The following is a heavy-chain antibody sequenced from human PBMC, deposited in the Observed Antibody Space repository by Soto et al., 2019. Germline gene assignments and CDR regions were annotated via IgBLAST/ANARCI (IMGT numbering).Heavy chain of an antibody. Sequence: EVQLVESGGGLVKPGGSLRLSCAASGFTFSSYSMNWVRQAPGKGLEWVSSISSSSSYIYYADSVKGRFTISRDNAKNSLYLQMNSLRAEDTAVYYCASPPNDYSNAFDYWGQGTLVTVSS. D-gene: IGHD4-4*01. CDR3: ASPPNDYSNAFDY. V-gene: IGHV3-21*01. CDR2: ISSSSSYI. CDR1: GFTFSSYS. J-gene: IGHJ4*02.